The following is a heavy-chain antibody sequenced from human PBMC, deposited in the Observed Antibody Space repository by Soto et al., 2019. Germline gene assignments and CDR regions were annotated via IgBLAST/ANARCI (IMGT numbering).Heavy chain of an antibody. J-gene: IGHJ6*02. D-gene: IGHD6-19*01. CDR3: AAQRSSGWYQDDYYYGMDV. CDR1: GYTFTSYG. CDR2: ISAYNGNT. V-gene: IGHV1-18*01. Sequence: ASVKVSCKASGYTFTSYGISWARQAPGQGLEWMGWISAYNGNTNYAQKLQGRVTMTTDTSTSTACMELRSLRSDDTAVYYCAAQRSSGWYQDDYYYGMDVWGQGTTVTVSS.